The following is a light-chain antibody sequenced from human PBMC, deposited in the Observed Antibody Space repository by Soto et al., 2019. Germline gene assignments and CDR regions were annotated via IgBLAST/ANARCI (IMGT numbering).Light chain of an antibody. J-gene: IGKJ5*01. CDR1: QDISVY. CDR3: QTFNTAPLT. CDR2: SAS. Sequence: DIQMTQSPSSLSASVGDRVTITCRASQDISVYLAWYQQKPGKVPKLLIYSASTLQSGVPSRFTGSGSGTYFTLTISSLQPEDVATYYCQTFNTAPLTFGQGTRLEIK. V-gene: IGKV1-27*01.